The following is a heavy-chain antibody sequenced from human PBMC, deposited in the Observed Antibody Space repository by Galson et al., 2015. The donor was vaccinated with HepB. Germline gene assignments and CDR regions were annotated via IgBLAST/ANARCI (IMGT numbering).Heavy chain of an antibody. CDR1: GFTFSSYS. Sequence: SLRLSCAASGFTFSSYSMNWVRQAPGKGLEWVSSISSSSSYIYYADSVKGRFTISRDNAKNSLYLQMNSLRAEDTAVYYCAGTFVDYGDSNYLESAFDIWGQGTMVTVSS. CDR2: ISSSSSYI. D-gene: IGHD4-17*01. J-gene: IGHJ3*02. CDR3: AGTFVDYGDSNYLESAFDI. V-gene: IGHV3-21*01.